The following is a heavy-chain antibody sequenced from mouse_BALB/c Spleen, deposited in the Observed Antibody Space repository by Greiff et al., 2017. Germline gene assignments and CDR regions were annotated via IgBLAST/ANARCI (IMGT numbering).Heavy chain of an antibody. J-gene: IGHJ2*01. CDR3: ARWGYGNY. CDR2: INPSTGYT. CDR1: GYTFTSYW. V-gene: IGHV1-7*01. D-gene: IGHD2-1*01. Sequence: QVQLQQSGAELAKPGASVKMSCKASGYTFTSYWMHWVKQRPGQGLEWIGYINPSTGYTEYNQKFKDKATLTADKSSSTAYMQLSSLTSEDSAVYYCARWGYGNYWGQGTTLTVSS.